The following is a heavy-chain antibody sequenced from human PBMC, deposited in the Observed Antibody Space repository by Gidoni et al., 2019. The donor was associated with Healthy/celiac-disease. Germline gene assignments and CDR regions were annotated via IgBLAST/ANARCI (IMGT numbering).Heavy chain of an antibody. Sequence: EVQLVESGGGLVKPGGSLSLSCAASGFTFSRYSMNWVRQAPGKGLEWVSSISSSSSYIYYADSVKGRFTISRDNAKNSLYLQMNSLRAEDTAVYYCARDRITAMVPYYFDYWGQGTLVTVSS. V-gene: IGHV3-21*01. D-gene: IGHD5-18*01. CDR1: GFTFSRYS. J-gene: IGHJ4*02. CDR3: ARDRITAMVPYYFDY. CDR2: ISSSSSYI.